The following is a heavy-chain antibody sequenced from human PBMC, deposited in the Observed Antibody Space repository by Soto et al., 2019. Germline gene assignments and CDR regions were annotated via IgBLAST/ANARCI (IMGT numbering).Heavy chain of an antibody. J-gene: IGHJ4*02. D-gene: IGHD6-19*01. CDR3: ARETGLRSSGWSYYFDF. Sequence: VQLVESGGGMVQPGGSLRVSCAASGFTLSSYSMHWVRQAPGKGLEWVSYISGSGGTIYYADSVKGRFTISRDNAKNSLSVQRNSLRDEDTAVYFCARETGLRSSGWSYYFDFWGQGTRVTVSS. CDR1: GFTLSSYS. V-gene: IGHV3-48*02. CDR2: ISGSGGTI.